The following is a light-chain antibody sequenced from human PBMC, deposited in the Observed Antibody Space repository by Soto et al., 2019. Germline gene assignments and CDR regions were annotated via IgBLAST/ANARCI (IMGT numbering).Light chain of an antibody. CDR3: SSYTTSSTWV. CDR2: DVT. J-gene: IGLJ3*02. Sequence: QSALTQPASVSGSPGQSITISCTGTSSDVGGYNYVSWYKQHPGKAPKLMIYDVTTRPSRVSSRFSGSKSGNTASLTISGLQAEDEADYYCSSYTTSSTWVFGGGTKLTVL. V-gene: IGLV2-14*01. CDR1: SSDVGGYNY.